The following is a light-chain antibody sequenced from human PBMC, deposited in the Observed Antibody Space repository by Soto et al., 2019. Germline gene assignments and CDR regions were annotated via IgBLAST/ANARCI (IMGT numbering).Light chain of an antibody. CDR1: QSISSY. Sequence: DIQMTQSPSSLSASVGDRVTITCRASQSISSYLNWYQQRPGKAPKVLIYAATRLQSGVPSRFSGSGSGTDFTLTISSLQPEDFATYYCPQTNTSPLTFGHGTRVEI. J-gene: IGKJ3*01. CDR3: PQTNTSPLT. V-gene: IGKV1-39*01. CDR2: AAT.